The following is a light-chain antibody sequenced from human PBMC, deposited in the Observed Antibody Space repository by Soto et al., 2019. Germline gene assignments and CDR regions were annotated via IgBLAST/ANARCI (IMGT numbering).Light chain of an antibody. CDR3: QQYSSSPRT. CDR1: QTVGSNY. J-gene: IGKJ1*01. V-gene: IGKV3-20*01. Sequence: EIVLTQSPVTLSLSPGQRATLSCRASQTVGSNYLAWYQQKPGQAPRVLIHGASSRATGIPDRFNGSGSGTDFTFTISRLEPEDFEVYYGQQYSSSPRTFGQGTKGDIK. CDR2: GAS.